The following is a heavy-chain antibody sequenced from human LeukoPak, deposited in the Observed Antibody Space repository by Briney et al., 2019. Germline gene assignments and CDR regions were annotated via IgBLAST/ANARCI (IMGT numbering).Heavy chain of an antibody. D-gene: IGHD4-23*01. Sequence: SETLSLTCTVSGGSISSYYWSWIRQPPGKGLEWIGYIYYSGSTNYNPSLKSRVTISVDTSKIQFSLKLTSVTAADTAVYYCARDRAIDYGGNSVNWFDPWGQGTLVTVSS. CDR3: ARDRAIDYGGNSVNWFDP. V-gene: IGHV4-59*01. CDR1: GGSISSYY. J-gene: IGHJ5*02. CDR2: IYYSGST.